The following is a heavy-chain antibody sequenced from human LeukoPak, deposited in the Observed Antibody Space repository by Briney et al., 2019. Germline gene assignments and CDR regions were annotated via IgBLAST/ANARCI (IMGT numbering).Heavy chain of an antibody. CDR1: GFTFSDYY. CDR2: ISSRGTTT. CDR3: ARTAYYYDSSGYDDAFDI. J-gene: IGHJ3*02. Sequence: PGGSLRLSCVASGFTFSDYYMSWIRQAPGKGLEWVSHISSRGTTTYYADSVKGRFTISRDNAKNSLCLQMNSLRAEDTAVYYCARTAYYYDSSGYDDAFDIWGQGTMVTVSS. D-gene: IGHD3-22*01. V-gene: IGHV3-11*01.